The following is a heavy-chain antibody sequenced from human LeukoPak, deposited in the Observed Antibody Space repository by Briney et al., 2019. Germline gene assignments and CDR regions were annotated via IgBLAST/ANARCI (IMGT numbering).Heavy chain of an antibody. Sequence: GGSLRLSCAASGFTVSSNYMSWVRQAPGKGLEWVSEIYSDGSTYYAASVKGRFSISRDNSKNTVYLQMNSLRAEDRAVYYCARELREHGVFDIWGRGIMVTVSS. J-gene: IGHJ3*02. V-gene: IGHV3-53*01. CDR2: IYSDGST. CDR3: ARELREHGVFDI. CDR1: GFTVSSNY. D-gene: IGHD1-26*01.